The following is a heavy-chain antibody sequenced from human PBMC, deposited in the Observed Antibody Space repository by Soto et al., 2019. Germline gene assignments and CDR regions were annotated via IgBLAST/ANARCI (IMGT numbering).Heavy chain of an antibody. CDR2: ISHSENP. CDR1: GGSISSSNW. CDR3: GGLWFGELLSPP. V-gene: IGHV4-4*02. D-gene: IGHD3-10*01. Sequence: PSDTLSLTPAVSGGSISSSNWWSSVRHPPGKGLALIGGISHSENPNYNPSLKSRVPISLDTSKNQISLKLSSVTAADTAVCYCGGLWFGELLSPPWGQGTLVTVSS. J-gene: IGHJ5*02.